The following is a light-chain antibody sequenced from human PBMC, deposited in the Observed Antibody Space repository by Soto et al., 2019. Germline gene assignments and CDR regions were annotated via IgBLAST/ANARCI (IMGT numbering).Light chain of an antibody. CDR3: QQYNSYLYT. CDR2: DAS. CDR1: QSISSW. Sequence: DIPMTQSPSTLSASVGDRVTITCRASQSISSWLAWYQQKPGKAPKLLIYDASSLESGVPSRFSGSGSGTEFTLPFSRLQPDDFATYYCQQYNSYLYTFGQGTMLEIK. J-gene: IGKJ2*01. V-gene: IGKV1-5*01.